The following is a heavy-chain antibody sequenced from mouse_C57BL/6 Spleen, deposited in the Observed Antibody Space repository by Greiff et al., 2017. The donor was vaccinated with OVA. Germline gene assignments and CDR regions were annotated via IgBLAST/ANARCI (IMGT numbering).Heavy chain of an antibody. D-gene: IGHD2-1*01. CDR3: ARPQIYYGNHFDY. V-gene: IGHV1-42*01. CDR1: GYSFTGYY. J-gene: IGHJ2*01. CDR2: INPSTGGT. Sequence: EVQLQQSGPELVKPGASVKISCKASGYSFTGYYMNWVKQSPEKSLEWIGEINPSTGGTTYNQKFKAKATLTVDKSSSTAYMQLKSLTSEDSAVYYCARPQIYYGNHFDYWGQGTTLTVSS.